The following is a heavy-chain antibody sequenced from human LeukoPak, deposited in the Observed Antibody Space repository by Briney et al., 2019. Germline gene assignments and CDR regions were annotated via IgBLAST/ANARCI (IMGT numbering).Heavy chain of an antibody. Sequence: SVKVSCKASGFTFTSSALQWLRQARGQRLEWIGWIVAGSGNTNYAQKFQERVTITSDMSTSTAYMELSSLRSEDTAVYYCAAGVGYIYGLSLGPTALISDIWGQGTMVTVSS. J-gene: IGHJ3*02. V-gene: IGHV1-58*01. CDR3: AAGVGYIYGLSLGPTALISDI. D-gene: IGHD5-18*01. CDR2: IVAGSGNT. CDR1: GFTFTSSA.